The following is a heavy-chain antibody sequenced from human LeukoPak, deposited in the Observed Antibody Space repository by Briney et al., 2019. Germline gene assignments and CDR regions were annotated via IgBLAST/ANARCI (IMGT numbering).Heavy chain of an antibody. CDR2: IYTSGST. V-gene: IGHV4-4*07. CDR1: GGSISSYY. D-gene: IGHD3-22*01. J-gene: IGHJ5*02. Sequence: SETLSLTCTVSGGSISSYYWSWIRQPAGKGLEWIGRIYTSGSTNYNPSLKSRVTMSVDTSKNQFSLKLSSVTAADTAVYYCARRMRYYYDSSGFPTPNWFDPWGQGTLVTVSS. CDR3: ARRMRYYYDSSGFPTPNWFDP.